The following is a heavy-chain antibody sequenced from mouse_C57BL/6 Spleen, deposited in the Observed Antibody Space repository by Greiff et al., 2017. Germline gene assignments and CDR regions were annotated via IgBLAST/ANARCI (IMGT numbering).Heavy chain of an antibody. D-gene: IGHD2-3*01. CDR1: GYTFTSYW. Sequence: QVQLPQPWAELVRPGSSVTLSCKASGYTFTSYWMHWVKQRPIQGLEWIGNIDPSASETHYNQKFKDKATLTVDKSSSTAYMQLSSLTSEDSAVYYCARSDGYHWYFDVWGTGTTVTVSS. CDR2: IDPSASET. J-gene: IGHJ1*03. V-gene: IGHV1-52*01. CDR3: ARSDGYHWYFDV.